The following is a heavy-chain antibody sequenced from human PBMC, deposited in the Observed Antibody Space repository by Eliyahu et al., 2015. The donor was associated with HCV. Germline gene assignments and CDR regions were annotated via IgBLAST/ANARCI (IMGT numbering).Heavy chain of an antibody. CDR1: GXTFSSYS. V-gene: IGHV3-48*02. CDR3: ATSAGYIVATIHMRAFDY. CDR2: ISSSSSTI. Sequence: EVQLVESGGGLVQPGGSLRLSCAASGXTFSSYSMNWVRQAPGKGLEWVSYISSSSSTIYYADSVRGRFTISRDNAKNSLYLQMNSLRDEDTAVYYCATSAGYIVATIHMRAFDYWGQGTLVTVSS. J-gene: IGHJ4*02. D-gene: IGHD5-12*01.